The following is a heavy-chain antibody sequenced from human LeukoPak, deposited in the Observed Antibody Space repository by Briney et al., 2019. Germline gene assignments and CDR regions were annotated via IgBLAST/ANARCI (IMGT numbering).Heavy chain of an antibody. V-gene: IGHV1-2*02. CDR2: INPNSGGT. D-gene: IGHD4-17*01. Sequence: ASVKVSCKASGYTFTGYYMHWVRQAPGEGLEWMGWINPNSGGTNYAQKFQGRVTMTRDTSISTAYMELSRLRSDDTAVYYCARKSAYGDPGFDYWGQGTLVTVSS. CDR3: ARKSAYGDPGFDY. J-gene: IGHJ4*02. CDR1: GYTFTGYY.